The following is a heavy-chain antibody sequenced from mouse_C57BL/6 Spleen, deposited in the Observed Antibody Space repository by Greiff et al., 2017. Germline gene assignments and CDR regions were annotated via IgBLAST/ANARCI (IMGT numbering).Heavy chain of an antibody. CDR1: GYTFTGYE. CDR2: IDPETGGT. Sequence: QVQLQQPGAELVRPGASVTLSCKASGYTFTGYEMHWVKQRPVHGLEWIGAIDPETGGTTYNQKFKSKATLTADKSSSTAYMKLRSLTSEDYAVXYCTKGNYFDYWGQGTTLTVSS. V-gene: IGHV1-15*01. CDR3: TKGNYFDY. J-gene: IGHJ2*01.